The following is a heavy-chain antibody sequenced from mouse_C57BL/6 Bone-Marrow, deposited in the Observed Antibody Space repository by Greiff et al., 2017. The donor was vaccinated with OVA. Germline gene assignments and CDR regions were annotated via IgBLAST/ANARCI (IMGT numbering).Heavy chain of an antibody. CDR1: GFTFSSYG. Sequence: EVQLVESGGDLVKPGGSLKLSCAASGFTFSSYGMSWVRQTPDKRLEWVATISSGGSYTYYPDSVKGRFTISRDNAKNTLYLQMSSLKSEDTAMYYCARIGTGYFGYWGQGTTLTVSS. J-gene: IGHJ2*01. V-gene: IGHV5-6*01. D-gene: IGHD4-1*01. CDR3: ARIGTGYFGY. CDR2: ISSGGSYT.